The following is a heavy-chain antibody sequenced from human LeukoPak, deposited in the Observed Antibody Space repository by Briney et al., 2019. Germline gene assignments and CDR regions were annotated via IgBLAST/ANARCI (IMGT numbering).Heavy chain of an antibody. Sequence: GGSLRLSCAASGFSVSNKYMSWVRQAPGKGLEWVSVIYTGGDTYYADSVRGRFTISRDNSKNTVNLQMNSLRAEDTALYYCAGGQMFTSGGFDDWGQGTLVTVSS. V-gene: IGHV3-53*01. CDR1: GFSVSNKY. D-gene: IGHD6-19*01. J-gene: IGHJ4*02. CDR3: AGGQMFTSGGFDD. CDR2: IYTGGDT.